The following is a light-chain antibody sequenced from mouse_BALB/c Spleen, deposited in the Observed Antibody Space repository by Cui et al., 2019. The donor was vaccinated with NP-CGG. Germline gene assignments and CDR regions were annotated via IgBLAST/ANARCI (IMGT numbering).Light chain of an antibody. CDR2: GTN. J-gene: IGLJ1*01. CDR1: TGAVTTSNY. Sequence: QAVVTHESAPTTSPGETVTLTCRSSTGAVTTSNYANWVQEKPDHLFTGLIGGTNNRAPGVPAKFSGSLIGDKAALTITGPQTEDEAIYFCALWYSNHWVFGGGTKLTVL. CDR3: ALWYSNHWV. V-gene: IGLV1*01.